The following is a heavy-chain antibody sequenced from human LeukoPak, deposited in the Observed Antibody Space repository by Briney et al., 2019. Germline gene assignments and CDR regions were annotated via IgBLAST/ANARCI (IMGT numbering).Heavy chain of an antibody. CDR1: GFTFSSYA. CDR3: VNEVGTYYYGMDV. CDR2: ISSNGGST. V-gene: IGHV3-64D*06. Sequence: PGGSLRLSCSASGFTFSSYAMHWVRQAPGEGLEYVSAISSNGGSTYYADSVEGRFTISRDNSKNTLYLQMSSLRAEDTAVYYCVNEVGTYYYGMDVWGQGTTVTVSS. D-gene: IGHD1-1*01. J-gene: IGHJ6*02.